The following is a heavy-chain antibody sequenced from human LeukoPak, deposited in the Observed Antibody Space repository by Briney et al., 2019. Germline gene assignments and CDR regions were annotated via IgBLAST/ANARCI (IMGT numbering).Heavy chain of an antibody. CDR3: ARHPGHTWDMGNWFDP. D-gene: IGHD1-26*01. Sequence: PSETLSLTCSVSGDSIRTNNYFWGWIRQPPGMGLEWIGSISYNGITYYNPSLKSRASVSVDTSENQFSLNLNSVTAADTAIYYCARHPGHTWDMGNWFDPWGQGTLVTVSS. CDR2: ISYNGIT. V-gene: IGHV4-39*01. CDR1: GDSIRTNNYF. J-gene: IGHJ5*02.